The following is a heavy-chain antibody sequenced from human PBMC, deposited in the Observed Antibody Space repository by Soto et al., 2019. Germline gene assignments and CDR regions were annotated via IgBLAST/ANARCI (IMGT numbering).Heavy chain of an antibody. CDR2: IYYSGST. J-gene: IGHJ4*02. CDR3: ARVQASSGYLIDY. CDR1: GGSISSGGYY. V-gene: IGHV4-31*03. Sequence: SETLSLTCTVSGGSISSGGYYWSWIRQHPGKGLEWIGYIYYSGSTYYNPSLKSRVTISVDTSKNQFSLKLSSVTAADTAVYYCARVQASSGYLIDYWGQGTLVTVSS. D-gene: IGHD3-22*01.